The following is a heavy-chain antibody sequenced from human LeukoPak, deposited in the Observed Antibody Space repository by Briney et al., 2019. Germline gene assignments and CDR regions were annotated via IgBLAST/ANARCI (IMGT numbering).Heavy chain of an antibody. J-gene: IGHJ2*01. CDR3: ARRDWNYWYFDL. Sequence: SETLSVTCTVSGGSISSYYWSWIRQPAGKGLEWIGRIYSSGSINYNPSLNSRVTMSVDTSKNQFSLKLSAVTAADTAVYYCARRDWNYWYFDLWGRGALVTVSS. CDR2: IYSSGSI. D-gene: IGHD1-1*01. CDR1: GGSISSYY. V-gene: IGHV4-4*07.